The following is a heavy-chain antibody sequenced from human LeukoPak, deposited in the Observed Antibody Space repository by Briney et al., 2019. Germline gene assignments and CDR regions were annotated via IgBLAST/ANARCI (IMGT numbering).Heavy chain of an antibody. V-gene: IGHV1-2*02. Sequence: ASVKVSCKASGYTFTGYYMHWVRQAPGQGLEWMGWINPNSGGTNYAQKFQGRVTMTRDTSTSTVYMELSRLRSDDTAVYYCARSIVVVPAASLDYWGQGTLVTVSS. CDR3: ARSIVVVPAASLDY. CDR2: INPNSGGT. CDR1: GYTFTGYY. D-gene: IGHD2-2*01. J-gene: IGHJ4*02.